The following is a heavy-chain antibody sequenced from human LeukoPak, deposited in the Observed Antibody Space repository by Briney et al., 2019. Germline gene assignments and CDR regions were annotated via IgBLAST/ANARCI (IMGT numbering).Heavy chain of an antibody. CDR1: GGSITSSNW. Sequence: PSETLSLTCAVSGGSITSSNWWSWVRQPPGKGLEWIGEIYHSGSTNYNPSLKSRVTISVDKSKNQFSLKLSSVTAADTAVYHSASRIRYFDWSNFDYWGQGTLVTVSS. J-gene: IGHJ4*02. CDR3: ASRIRYFDWSNFDY. D-gene: IGHD3-9*01. CDR2: IYHSGST. V-gene: IGHV4-4*02.